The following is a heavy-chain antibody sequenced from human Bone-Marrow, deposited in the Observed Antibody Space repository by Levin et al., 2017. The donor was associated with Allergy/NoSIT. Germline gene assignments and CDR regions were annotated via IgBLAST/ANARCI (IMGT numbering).Heavy chain of an antibody. CDR2: VYPGDSNT. CDR3: ARGHCRASSCRDYYDYYGMDV. V-gene: IGHV5-51*01. D-gene: IGHD2-15*01. J-gene: IGHJ6*02. CDR1: GYMFNDYW. Sequence: GESLKISCKASGYMFNDYWLGWVRQMPETGLEWIGIVYPGDSNTRYSPSFQGQVTISADKSITTAYLQWNSLKASDTATYYCARGHCRASSCRDYYDYYGMDVWGQGTTVTV.